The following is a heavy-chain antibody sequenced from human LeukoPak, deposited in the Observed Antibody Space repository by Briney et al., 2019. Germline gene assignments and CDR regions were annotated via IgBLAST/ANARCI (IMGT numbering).Heavy chain of an antibody. CDR1: GFTFSYYT. Sequence: GGSLRLSCAASGFTFSYYTMNWVRQAPGQGLEWVSSISSSSSYIYYADSVKGRFTISRDNAKSSLYLQMNSLRAEDTAVYYCARHSSSWYYFDYWGQGTLVTVSS. D-gene: IGHD6-13*01. V-gene: IGHV3-21*01. CDR2: ISSSSSYI. J-gene: IGHJ4*02. CDR3: ARHSSSWYYFDY.